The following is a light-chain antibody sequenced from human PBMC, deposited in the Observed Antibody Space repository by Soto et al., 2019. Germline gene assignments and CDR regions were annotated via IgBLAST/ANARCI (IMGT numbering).Light chain of an antibody. CDR1: PSLVHSDGDTY. V-gene: IGKV2-24*01. Sequence: EIVMTQTPLSAPVTLGQPASISCRSSPSLVHSDGDTYLSWLQQRPGQPPRLLLYRISKRFSGVPDRFSGSGAGTDFTLKISRVEAEDVGVYYCMQATQFPYTFGQGTKVDIK. CDR3: MQATQFPYT. J-gene: IGKJ2*01. CDR2: RIS.